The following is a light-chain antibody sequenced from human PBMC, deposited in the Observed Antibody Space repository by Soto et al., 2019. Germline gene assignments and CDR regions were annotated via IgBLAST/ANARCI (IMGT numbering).Light chain of an antibody. V-gene: IGKV3-11*01. CDR3: QQRGNLDT. J-gene: IGKJ2*01. CDR2: DAS. CDR1: QSVGDY. Sequence: EIVLTQSPATLTLSLGEIATLSCRASQSVGDYLAWYQQQPGQPPRHLISDASNRAAGIPARFSGSGSGTDFTLTISILEPEDFAFYYWQQRGNLDTCGQGTKLEIK.